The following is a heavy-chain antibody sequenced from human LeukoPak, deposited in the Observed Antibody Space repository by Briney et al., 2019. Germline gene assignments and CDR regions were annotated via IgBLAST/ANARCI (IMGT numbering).Heavy chain of an antibody. CDR3: ERDKDDYQWGSYFDY. CDR1: GFTFSSYW. J-gene: IGHJ4*02. CDR2: IKQDGSEK. V-gene: IGHV3-7*01. Sequence: GGSLRLSCAASGFTFSSYWMSWVRQAPGKGLEWVANIKQDGSEKYYVDSVKGRFTISRDNAKNSLYLQMNSLRAEDTAVYYCERDKDDYQWGSYFDYWGQGTLVTVSS. D-gene: IGHD3-16*01.